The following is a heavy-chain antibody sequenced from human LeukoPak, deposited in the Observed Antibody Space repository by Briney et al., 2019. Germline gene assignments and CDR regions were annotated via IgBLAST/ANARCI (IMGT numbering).Heavy chain of an antibody. V-gene: IGHV3-23*01. CDR3: ARRTSYYFPY. Sequence: GGSLRLSCAASGFTFSSYAMSWVRQAPGKGLEWVSTITGSGDSTDYADSVKGRFTISRDNAKNTLYLQMNSLRVEDTAVYYCARRTSYYFPYRGRGALVTVSS. D-gene: IGHD1/OR15-1a*01. CDR1: GFTFSSYA. CDR2: ITGSGDST. J-gene: IGHJ4*02.